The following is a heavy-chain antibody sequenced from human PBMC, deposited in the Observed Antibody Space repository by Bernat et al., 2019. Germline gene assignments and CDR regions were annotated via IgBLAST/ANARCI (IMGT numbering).Heavy chain of an antibody. D-gene: IGHD6-19*01. CDR2: ISSSGSTI. Sequence: EVQLVESGGGLLQPGGSLRLSCAASGFTFSSYELNWVRQAPGKGLEWVSFISSSGSTIYYADSGKGRCTISRDNAKNSLYLQMNSLRAEDTAVYYCARDSGGWVYFDYWGQGTLVTVSS. J-gene: IGHJ4*02. CDR3: ARDSGGWVYFDY. V-gene: IGHV3-48*03. CDR1: GFTFSSYE.